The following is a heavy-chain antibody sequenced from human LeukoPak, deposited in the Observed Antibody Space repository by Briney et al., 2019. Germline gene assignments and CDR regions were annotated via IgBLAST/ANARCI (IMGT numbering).Heavy chain of an antibody. CDR3: ARGVADMDV. J-gene: IGHJ6*03. CDR1: GGSISSGSYY. Sequence: SQTLSLTCTVSGGSISSGSYYWSWIRQPAGKGLEWIGRIYTSGSTNYNPSLKSRVTISVDTSKNQFSLKLSSVTAADTAVYYCARGVADMDVWGKGTTVTTSS. D-gene: IGHD6-13*01. V-gene: IGHV4-61*02. CDR2: IYTSGST.